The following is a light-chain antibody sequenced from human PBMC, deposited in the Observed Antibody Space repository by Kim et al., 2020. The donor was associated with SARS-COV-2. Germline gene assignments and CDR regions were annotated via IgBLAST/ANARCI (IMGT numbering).Light chain of an antibody. CDR3: QQYGATPET. V-gene: IGKV3-20*01. CDR2: GAY. Sequence: PGERATLSFWASQSVGSGYLAWYQQKPGQAPRLLIYGAYQRATGVPDRFSGSGAGTHFTLTVSSLEPEDFAVYYCQQYGATPETFGQGTKVDIK. CDR1: QSVGSGY. J-gene: IGKJ1*01.